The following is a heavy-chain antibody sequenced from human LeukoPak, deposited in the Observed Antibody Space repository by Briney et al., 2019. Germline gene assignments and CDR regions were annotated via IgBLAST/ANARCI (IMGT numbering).Heavy chain of an antibody. CDR1: GFTFSNSA. V-gene: IGHV3-23*01. J-gene: IGHJ4*01. CDR2: LSCSGITT. D-gene: IGHD6-19*01. CDR3: AKGIYGSGWSYFDY. Sequence: PGWSLTLSCAACGFTFSNSAMSWVRQAAGKGLEWVSTLSCSGITTYYAASVTGRFTISRDNSKNTLYLQMNSLRAEDTAVYYCAKGIYGSGWSYFDYWGHGTLVTVSS.